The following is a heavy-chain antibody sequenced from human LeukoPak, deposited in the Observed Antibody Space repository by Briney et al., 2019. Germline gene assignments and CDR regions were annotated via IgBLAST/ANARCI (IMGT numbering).Heavy chain of an antibody. CDR3: AKDLIGDYPTIGDY. J-gene: IGHJ4*02. D-gene: IGHD4-17*01. V-gene: IGHV3-23*01. CDR1: GFTFSSYA. Sequence: GGSLRLSCAASGFTFSSYAMSCVRQAPGKGLEWVSAIRGRGGSTYYADSVKGWFTISRDNSKNTLYLQMNSLRAEDTAVYYCAKDLIGDYPTIGDYWGQGTLVTVSS. CDR2: IRGRGGST.